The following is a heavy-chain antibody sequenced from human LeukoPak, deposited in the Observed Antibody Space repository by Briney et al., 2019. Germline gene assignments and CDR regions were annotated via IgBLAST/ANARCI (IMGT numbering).Heavy chain of an antibody. CDR2: ISAYNGDT. CDR3: ARDSHYYGSGSYYRPYYYGMDV. J-gene: IGHJ6*02. Sequence: ASVKVSYKASGYTFTSYGISWVRQAPGQGLEGMGWISAYNGDTNYAQKLQGTVTMTTDTSTSTAYMELRSLRSDDTAVYYCARDSHYYGSGSYYRPYYYGMDVWGQGTTVTVSS. CDR1: GYTFTSYG. D-gene: IGHD3-10*01. V-gene: IGHV1-18*01.